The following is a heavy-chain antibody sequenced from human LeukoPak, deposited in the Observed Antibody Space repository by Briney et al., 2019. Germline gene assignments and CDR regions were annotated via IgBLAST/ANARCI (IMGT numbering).Heavy chain of an antibody. J-gene: IGHJ6*03. V-gene: IGHV4-4*07. CDR2: IYTSGST. Sequence: PSETLSLTCTVSGGSISSYYWSWIRQPAGKGLEWIGRIYTSGSTNYNPSLKSRVTMSVDTSKNQFSLKLSSVTAADTAVYYCARAVGYCSSTSCYGYYYYYTDVWGKGTTVTVSS. D-gene: IGHD2-2*01. CDR1: GGSISSYY. CDR3: ARAVGYCSSTSCYGYYYYYTDV.